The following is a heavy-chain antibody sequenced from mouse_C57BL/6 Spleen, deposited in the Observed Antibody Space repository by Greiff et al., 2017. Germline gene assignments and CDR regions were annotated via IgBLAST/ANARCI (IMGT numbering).Heavy chain of an antibody. CDR1: GYTFTSYW. Sequence: QVQLKQPGAELVKPGASVKMSCKASGYTFTSYWITWVKQRPGQGLEWIGDISPGSGSTNYNEKFKSKATLTVDTSSSTAYMQLSSLTSEDSAVYYCARTGYCSTGPGYFDVWGTGTTVTVSS. J-gene: IGHJ1*03. CDR3: ARTGYCSTGPGYFDV. V-gene: IGHV1-55*01. CDR2: ISPGSGST. D-gene: IGHD1-1*01.